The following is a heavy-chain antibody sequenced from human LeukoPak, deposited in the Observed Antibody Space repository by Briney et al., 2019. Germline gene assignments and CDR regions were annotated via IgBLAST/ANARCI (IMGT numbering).Heavy chain of an antibody. D-gene: IGHD2-8*01. V-gene: IGHV4-61*02. CDR3: ARAMVPRSGYYYYYMDV. CDR1: GNSISSGDNY. Sequence: SETLSLTCTVSGNSISSGDNYWSWIRQPAGKGLEWIGRIYTSGSTNYNPSLKSRVTISGDTSKNQFSLKLSSVTAADTAVYYCARAMVPRSGYYYYYMDVWGKGTTVTVSS. J-gene: IGHJ6*03. CDR2: IYTSGST.